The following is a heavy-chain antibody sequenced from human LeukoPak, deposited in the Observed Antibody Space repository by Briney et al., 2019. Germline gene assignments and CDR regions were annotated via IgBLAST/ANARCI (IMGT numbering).Heavy chain of an antibody. CDR1: GFTFSSYE. D-gene: IGHD3-10*02. CDR2: ISSSGSTI. Sequence: PAGSLRLSCAASGFTFSSYEMNWVRQAPGKGLEWVSYISSSGSTIYYADSVKGRFTISRDNAENSLYLQMNSLRAEDTAVYYCAELGITMIGGVWGKGTTVTISS. CDR3: AELGITMIGGV. V-gene: IGHV3-48*03. J-gene: IGHJ6*04.